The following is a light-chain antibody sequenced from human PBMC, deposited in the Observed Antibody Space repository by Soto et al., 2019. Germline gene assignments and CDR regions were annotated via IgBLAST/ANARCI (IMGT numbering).Light chain of an antibody. Sequence: QSVLTQPPSVSGAPGQRVTISCTGSSSNIGAGYDVHWFQQLPGTAPKLLIYGNSNRPSGVPDRFSGSKSGTSASLAITGLQAADEADYYCQSYASSLSGYVFGTGTKLTVL. CDR2: GNS. CDR3: QSYASSLSGYV. J-gene: IGLJ1*01. V-gene: IGLV1-40*01. CDR1: SSNIGAGYD.